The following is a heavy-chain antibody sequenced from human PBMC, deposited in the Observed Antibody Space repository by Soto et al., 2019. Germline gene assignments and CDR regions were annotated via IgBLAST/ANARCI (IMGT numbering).Heavy chain of an antibody. CDR2: ISWNSGSI. J-gene: IGHJ4*02. V-gene: IGHV3-9*01. Sequence: EVQLVESGGGLVQPGRSLRLSCAASGFTFDDYAMHWVRQAPGKGLEWVSGISWNSGSIGYADSVKGRFTISRDNAKNSLYLQMNSWRAGDRALYYCAKTAPESIPAAGRGGVGYFDYGGQGTLVTVSS. D-gene: IGHD6-25*01. CDR1: GFTFDDYA. CDR3: AKTAPESIPAAGRGGVGYFDY.